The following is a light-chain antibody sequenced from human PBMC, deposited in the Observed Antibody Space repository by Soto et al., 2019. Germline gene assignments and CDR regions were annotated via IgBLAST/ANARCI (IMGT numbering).Light chain of an antibody. J-gene: IGKJ1*01. V-gene: IGKV1-5*03. CDR3: QQYNSYSWG. CDR1: QSISSW. Sequence: DIQMTQSPSTLSASVGDRVTITCRASQSISSWLAWYQQKPGKAPKLLIYKASSLESGVPSRFSGSGSGTEFTLTISRLQPDDFATYYCQQYNSYSWGFGQGTKVEIK. CDR2: KAS.